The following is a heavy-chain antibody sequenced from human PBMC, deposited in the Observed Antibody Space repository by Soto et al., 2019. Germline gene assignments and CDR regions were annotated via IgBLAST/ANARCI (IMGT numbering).Heavy chain of an antibody. J-gene: IGHJ4*02. CDR1: GYTFDSNW. CDR3: ARPLDSWGEPHYFDS. D-gene: IGHD3-16*01. Sequence: GESLKISCQTAGYTFDSNWISWVRQMPGKGLEWMGIIYPGDSETRYSPSFQGQVTFSVDRSFKTAYLQWRSLQASDTAMYYCARPLDSWGEPHYFDSWGQGTAVTVSS. CDR2: IYPGDSET. V-gene: IGHV5-51*01.